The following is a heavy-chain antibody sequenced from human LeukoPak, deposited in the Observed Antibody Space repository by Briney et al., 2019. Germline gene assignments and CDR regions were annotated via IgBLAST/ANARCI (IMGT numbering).Heavy chain of an antibody. CDR1: GDSITNSY. CDR2: ISYGGST. V-gene: IGHV4-59*08. Sequence: SETLSLTCTVSGDSITNSYWNWIRQPPGRGLEWIGRISYGGSTNYNPSLKSRVIISRDTSKNQFSLELTSVAAADTAIYYCAKRIIEARENGDSNWLDPWGQGTLVTVSS. CDR3: AKRIIEARENGDSNWLDP. D-gene: IGHD4-17*01. J-gene: IGHJ5*01.